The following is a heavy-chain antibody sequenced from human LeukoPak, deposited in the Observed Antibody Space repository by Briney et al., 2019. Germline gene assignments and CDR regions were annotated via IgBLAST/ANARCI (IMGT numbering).Heavy chain of an antibody. J-gene: IGHJ3*02. CDR3: ARPQWELRTQYAFDI. CDR2: ISPTGTTT. D-gene: IGHD1-7*01. CDR1: GFSISSYE. Sequence: PGGSLRLSCVASGFSISSYEMNWVRQAPGKGLEWISYISPTGTTTYYADSVQGRFTVSRDNAENSQFLQMNNLRADDTAIYYCARPQWELRTQYAFDIWGQGTMVSVSS. V-gene: IGHV3-48*03.